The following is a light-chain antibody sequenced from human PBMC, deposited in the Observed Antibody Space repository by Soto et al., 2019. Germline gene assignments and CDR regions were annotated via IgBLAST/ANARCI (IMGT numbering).Light chain of an antibody. CDR2: GAS. V-gene: IGKV3-15*01. CDR1: QSVDIN. Sequence: EIVLTQSPATLSVSPGERVTLSCRASQSVDINLAWYQQKPGQAPRLLIYGASTRSTDLPGRFSGSGSGTDFTLEISRVETEDFAVYYCQQYNNWPRTFGQGTKV. CDR3: QQYNNWPRT. J-gene: IGKJ1*01.